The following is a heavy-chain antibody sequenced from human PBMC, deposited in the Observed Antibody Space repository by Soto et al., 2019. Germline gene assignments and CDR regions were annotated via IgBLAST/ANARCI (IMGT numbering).Heavy chain of an antibody. V-gene: IGHV3-15*01. Sequence: GGSLRLSCAASGFTFSNAWMSWVRQAPGKGLEWVGRIKSKTDGGTTDYAAPVKGRFTISRDDSKNTLYLQMNSLKTEDTAVYYCTTERITMVRGVIPHTDYWGQGTLVTVSS. D-gene: IGHD3-10*01. CDR3: TTERITMVRGVIPHTDY. CDR2: IKSKTDGGTT. CDR1: GFTFSNAW. J-gene: IGHJ4*02.